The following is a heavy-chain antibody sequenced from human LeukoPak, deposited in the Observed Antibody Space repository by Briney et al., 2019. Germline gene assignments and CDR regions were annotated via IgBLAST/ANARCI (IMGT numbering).Heavy chain of an antibody. J-gene: IGHJ4*02. CDR1: GYTFTSYY. CDR2: INPSGGST. V-gene: IGHV1-46*01. CDR3: ARDYSSSLGIAY. Sequence: ASVKVSCKASGYTFTSYYMHWVRQAPGQGLEWMGIINPSGGSTSYAQKFQGRVTMTRDTSASTAYMELSSLRSEDTAVYYCARDYSSSLGIAYWGQGTLVTVSS. D-gene: IGHD2-21*01.